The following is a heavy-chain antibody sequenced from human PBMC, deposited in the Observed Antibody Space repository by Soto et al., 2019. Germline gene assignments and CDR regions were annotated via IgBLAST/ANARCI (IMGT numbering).Heavy chain of an antibody. D-gene: IGHD3-10*01. J-gene: IGHJ6*01. Sequence: QVQLVQSGAEVKKPGSSVKVSCKASGGTFSNFALISGVRQAPGQGLEWMGGIIPIDATENYAQKFQGRITLTADESTTTAYKDLGSLSSEDTAVYYCARYILGFGYTYGDVWGQGTTVTVSS. CDR1: GGTFSNFA. CDR3: ARYILGFGYTYGDV. CDR2: IIPIDATE. V-gene: IGHV1-69*12.